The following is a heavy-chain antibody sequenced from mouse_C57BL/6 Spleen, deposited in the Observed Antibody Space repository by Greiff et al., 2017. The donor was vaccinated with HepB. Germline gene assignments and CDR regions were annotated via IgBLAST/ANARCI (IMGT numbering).Heavy chain of an antibody. CDR3: ASLYYGNTVGYFDV. J-gene: IGHJ1*03. D-gene: IGHD2-1*01. Sequence: QVHVKQPGAELVMPGASVKLSCKASGYTFTSYWMHWVKQRPGQGLEWIGEIDPSDSYTNYNQKFKGKSTLTVDKSSSTAYMQLSSLTSEDSAVYYCASLYYGNTVGYFDVWGTGTTVTVSS. CDR2: IDPSDSYT. CDR1: GYTFTSYW. V-gene: IGHV1-69*01.